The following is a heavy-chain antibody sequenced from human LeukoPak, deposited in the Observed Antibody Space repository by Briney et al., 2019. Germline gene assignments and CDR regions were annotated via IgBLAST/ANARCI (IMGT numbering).Heavy chain of an antibody. CDR3: ARGVPQWFGGSPPLGY. CDR2: IWYDGSNK. Sequence: GGSLRLSCAASGFTFSSYGMHWVRQAPGKGLEWVAVIWYDGSNKYYADSVKGRFTISRDNSKNTLYLQMNSLRAEDTAVYYCARGVPQWFGGSPPLGYWGQGTLVTVSS. V-gene: IGHV3-33*01. D-gene: IGHD3-10*01. J-gene: IGHJ4*02. CDR1: GFTFSSYG.